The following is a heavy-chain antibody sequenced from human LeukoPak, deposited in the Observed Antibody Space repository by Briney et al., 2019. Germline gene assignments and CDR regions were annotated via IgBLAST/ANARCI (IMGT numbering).Heavy chain of an antibody. CDR1: GFTFSTYA. CDR3: ARLVDC. V-gene: IGHV3-23*01. Sequence: GGSLRLSCAASGFTFSTYAMSWVRQAPGKGLEWVSTIIVSGGSTLYADSVKGRFTISRDNSKNTLYLQMNSLRGEDTAVYFCARLVDCWGQGTLVTVSS. CDR2: IIVSGGST. D-gene: IGHD2-21*01. J-gene: IGHJ4*02.